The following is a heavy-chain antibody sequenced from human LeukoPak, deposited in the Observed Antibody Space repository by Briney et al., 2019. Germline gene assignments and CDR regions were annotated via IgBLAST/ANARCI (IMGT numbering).Heavy chain of an antibody. Sequence: GGSLRLSCAASGFTFDDYAMHWVRQAPGKGLEWVSGISWNSGSRGYADSVKGRLTMSRDNAKNSLYLQMNSLRAEDTVLYYCAKEMRRWRDGSDDAFDIWGQGTMVTVSS. CDR2: ISWNSGSR. J-gene: IGHJ3*02. V-gene: IGHV3-9*01. CDR1: GFTFDDYA. CDR3: AKEMRRWRDGSDDAFDI. D-gene: IGHD5-24*01.